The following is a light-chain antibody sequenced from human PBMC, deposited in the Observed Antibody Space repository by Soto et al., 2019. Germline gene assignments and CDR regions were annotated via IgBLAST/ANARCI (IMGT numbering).Light chain of an antibody. V-gene: IGKV1-27*01. Sequence: DIQMTQSPSSLSASVGDRVTITCRASQGITNYLAWYQQKPGKVPKLLIYAASTLQSGVASRFSGSGSETDFTLTISSLQAEDVATYYCQKYNGAPRAFGQGTKVEIK. CDR1: QGITNY. J-gene: IGKJ1*01. CDR2: AAS. CDR3: QKYNGAPRA.